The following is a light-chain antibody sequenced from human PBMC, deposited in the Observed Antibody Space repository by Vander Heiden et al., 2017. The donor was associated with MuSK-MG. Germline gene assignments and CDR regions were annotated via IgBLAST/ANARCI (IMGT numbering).Light chain of an antibody. J-gene: IGKJ4*01. CDR3: QQDDSTPNT. CDR1: QSVLYSSNNKNY. V-gene: IGKV4-1*01. Sequence: DIVMTQSPDSLAVSLGERATINCKSSQSVLYSSNNKNYLAWYQQKPGQPPKLLIYWASTRESGVPDRFSGSGSGTDFTLTINSLQAEDVAVYYCQQDDSTPNTFGGGTKVDIK. CDR2: WAS.